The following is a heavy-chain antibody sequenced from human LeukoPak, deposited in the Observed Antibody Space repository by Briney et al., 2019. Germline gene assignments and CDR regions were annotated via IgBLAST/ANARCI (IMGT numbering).Heavy chain of an antibody. D-gene: IGHD5-18*01. CDR2: ISYDGSNK. CDR1: GFTFSSYG. CDR3: AKDMGYSYGFYYFDY. V-gene: IGHV3-30*18. J-gene: IGHJ4*02. Sequence: GGSLRLSCAASGFTFSSYGMHWVRQAPGKGLEWVAVISYDGSNKYYADSVKGRFTISRDNSKNTLYLQMNSLRAEDTAVYYCAKDMGYSYGFYYFDYWGQGTLVTVSS.